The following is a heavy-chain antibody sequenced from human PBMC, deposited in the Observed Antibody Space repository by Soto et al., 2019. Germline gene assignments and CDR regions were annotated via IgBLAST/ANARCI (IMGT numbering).Heavy chain of an antibody. D-gene: IGHD2-2*01. CDR3: AREDSIIIPAVSDF. Sequence: GGSLRLSCTVSGFAFNNYGINWVRQAPGKGLEWVPSISKSDYTYYSDSVKGRFTISRDNAKNSVSLQMNTLRVEDTAVYYCAREDSIIIPAVSDFWGQGTLLAVSS. J-gene: IGHJ4*02. V-gene: IGHV3-21*01. CDR2: ISKSDYT. CDR1: GFAFNNYG.